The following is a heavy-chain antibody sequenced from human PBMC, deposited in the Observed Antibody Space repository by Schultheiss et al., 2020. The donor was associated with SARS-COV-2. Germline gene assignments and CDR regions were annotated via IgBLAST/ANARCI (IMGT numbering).Heavy chain of an antibody. J-gene: IGHJ4*02. CDR1: GGSISSGAYY. CDR2: IYYSGST. V-gene: IGHV4-30-4*01. D-gene: IGHD3-16*02. CDR3: ARVPSITFGGVIEPFDY. Sequence: SETLSLTCTVSGGSISSGAYYWSWIRQPPGKGLEWIGYIYYSGSTYYNPSLKSRVTISVDTSKNQFSLKLSSVTAADTAVYYCARVPSITFGGVIEPFDYWGQGTLVTVSS.